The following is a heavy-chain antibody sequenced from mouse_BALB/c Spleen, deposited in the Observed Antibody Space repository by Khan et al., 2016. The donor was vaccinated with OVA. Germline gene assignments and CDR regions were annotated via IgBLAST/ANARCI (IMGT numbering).Heavy chain of an antibody. CDR2: IDPFNGGT. D-gene: IGHD2-2*01. CDR3: ARHGYVAWFAY. CDR1: GYSFTSYY. J-gene: IGHJ3*01. V-gene: IGHV1S135*01. Sequence: VRLQQSGPELMKPGASVKISCKASGYSFTSYYIHWVKQSPGKSLEWIGSIDPFNGGTSYTPKFKGKATLTVDKSSSTAYLHLSSLTSDDSAVYYYARHGYVAWFAYWGQGTLVTVSA.